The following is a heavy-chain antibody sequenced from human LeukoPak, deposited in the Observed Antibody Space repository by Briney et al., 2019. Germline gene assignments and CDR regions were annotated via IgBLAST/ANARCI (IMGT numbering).Heavy chain of an antibody. V-gene: IGHV3-23*01. CDR1: GFTFSSYA. D-gene: IGHD4-11*01. J-gene: IGHJ5*02. CDR3: AKAGLTTVRGPRCWFDP. CDR2: ITGSGGST. Sequence: GGSLRLSCAASGFTFSSYAMSWVRQAPGKGLEWVTSITGSGGSTYYAASVKGRFTISRDNSKNTLYLRINSLRAEDTAVYYCAKAGLTTVRGPRCWFDPWGQGTLVTVSS.